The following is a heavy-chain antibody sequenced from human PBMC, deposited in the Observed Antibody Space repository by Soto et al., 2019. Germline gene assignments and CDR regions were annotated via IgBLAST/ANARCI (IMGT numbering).Heavy chain of an antibody. CDR2: IYYSGST. V-gene: IGHV4-61*01. D-gene: IGHD5-18*01. CDR1: GGSVSSGSYY. Sequence: SETLSLTCTVSGGSVSSGSYYWSWIRHPPGKGLECIGYIYYSGSTNYNPSLKSRVTISVDTSKNQFSLKLSPVTAADTAVYYCARSPVDTAMADYYFDYWGQGTLVTVSS. CDR3: ARSPVDTAMADYYFDY. J-gene: IGHJ4*02.